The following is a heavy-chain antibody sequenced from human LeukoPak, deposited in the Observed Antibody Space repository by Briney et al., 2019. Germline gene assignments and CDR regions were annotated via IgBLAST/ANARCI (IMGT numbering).Heavy chain of an antibody. CDR3: ARSYGYSHFDY. CDR1: GFTFSSYS. J-gene: IGHJ4*02. D-gene: IGHD5-18*01. V-gene: IGHV3-20*04. Sequence: GGSLRLSCAASGFTFSSYSMNWVRQAPGKGLEWVSGINWNGGSTGYADSVKGRFTISRDNAKNSLYLQMNSLRAEDTALYYCARSYGYSHFDYWGQGTLVTVSS. CDR2: INWNGGST.